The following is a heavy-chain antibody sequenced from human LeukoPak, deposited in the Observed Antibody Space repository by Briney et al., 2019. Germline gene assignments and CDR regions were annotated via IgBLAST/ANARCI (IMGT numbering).Heavy chain of an antibody. Sequence: SETLSLTCAVSGGSFSGYYWSWIRQPPGKGLEWIGYIYYSGSTYYNPSLKSRVTISVDRSKNQFSLKLSSVTAADTAVYYCARSYDSSGSGFDYWGQGTLVTVSS. D-gene: IGHD3-22*01. V-gene: IGHV4-34*01. CDR3: ARSYDSSGSGFDY. J-gene: IGHJ4*02. CDR2: IYYSGST. CDR1: GGSFSGYY.